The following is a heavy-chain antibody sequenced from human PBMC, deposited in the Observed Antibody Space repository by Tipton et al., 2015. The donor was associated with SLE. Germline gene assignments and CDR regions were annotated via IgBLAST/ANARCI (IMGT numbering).Heavy chain of an antibody. V-gene: IGHV4-61*08. CDR1: GGSISSGGYY. CDR2: TYYSGST. Sequence: TLSLTCNVSGGSISSGGYYWSWIRQHPGKGLEWIGYTYYSGSTNYNPSLKSRVTISVDTSKNQFSLKLSSVTAADTAVYYCAREWGNRGGFDYWGQGTLVTVSS. D-gene: IGHD3-16*01. J-gene: IGHJ4*02. CDR3: AREWGNRGGFDY.